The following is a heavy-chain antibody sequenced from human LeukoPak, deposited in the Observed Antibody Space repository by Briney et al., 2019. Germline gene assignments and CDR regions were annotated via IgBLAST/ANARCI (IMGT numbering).Heavy chain of an antibody. V-gene: IGHV4-39*01. CDR1: GGSFSGYY. CDR2: IYYSGST. Sequence: PSETLSLTCAVYGGSFSGYYWGWIRQPPGKGLEWIGSIYYSGSTYYNPSLKSRVTISVDTSKNQFSLKLSSVTAADTAVYYCARHPTFIAVAGNNAFDIWGQGTMVTVSS. D-gene: IGHD6-19*01. CDR3: ARHPTFIAVAGNNAFDI. J-gene: IGHJ3*02.